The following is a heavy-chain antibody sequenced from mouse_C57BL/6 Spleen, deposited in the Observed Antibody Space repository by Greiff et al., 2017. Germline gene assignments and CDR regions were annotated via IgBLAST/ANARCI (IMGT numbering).Heavy chain of an antibody. CDR3: ARQVTSYWYFDV. J-gene: IGHJ1*03. CDR2: ISNGGGST. D-gene: IGHD2-2*01. CDR1: GFTFSDYY. Sequence: EVKLMESGGGLVQPGGSLKLSCAASGFTFSDYYMYWVRQTPEKRLEWVAYISNGGGSTYYPDTVKGRFTISRDNAKNTLYLQMSRLKSEDTAMYYCARQVTSYWYFDVWGTGTTVTVSS. V-gene: IGHV5-12*01.